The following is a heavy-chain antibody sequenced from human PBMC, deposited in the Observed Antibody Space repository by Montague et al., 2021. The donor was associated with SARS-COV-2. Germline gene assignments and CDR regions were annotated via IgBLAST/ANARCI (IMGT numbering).Heavy chain of an antibody. CDR2: IYHTVST. V-gene: IGHV4-4*02. CDR1: GDSIISYNC. CDR3: ARKGSGRSDLDY. D-gene: IGHD1-26*01. J-gene: IGHJ4*02. Sequence: SETLSLTCVVSGDSIISYNCWTLVLLPPGKVLLFVGEIYHTVSTKYTPSLKGLVIMSVDKSWNQFSLRLTSVTAADTAIYYCARKGSGRSDLDYWGQGTMVTVSS.